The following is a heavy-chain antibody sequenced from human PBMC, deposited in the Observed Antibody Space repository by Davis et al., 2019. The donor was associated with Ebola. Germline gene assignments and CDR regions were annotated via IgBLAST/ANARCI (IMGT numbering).Heavy chain of an antibody. J-gene: IGHJ5*02. CDR2: INPSGETT. V-gene: IGHV1-46*01. CDR1: GYTFTNYY. CDR3: ARGLRDSIVVAPTTTDWFDP. D-gene: IGHD2-2*01. Sequence: ASVTVSCKASGYTFTNYYMHWVRQAPGQGPEWMGMINPSGETTNYAQKFQGRVTMTRDTSTSTLYMELRGLRFDDTAVYYCARGLRDSIVVAPTTTDWFDPWGQGTLVTVSS.